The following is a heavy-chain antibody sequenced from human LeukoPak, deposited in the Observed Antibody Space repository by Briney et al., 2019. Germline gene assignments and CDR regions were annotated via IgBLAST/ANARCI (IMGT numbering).Heavy chain of an antibody. CDR1: GLTFSSYG. D-gene: IGHD6-13*01. V-gene: IGHV3-30*18. CDR2: ISYDGSNK. J-gene: IGHJ4*02. Sequence: GGSLTLSCAASGLTFSSYGMHWDRQAPGKGLERVAVISYDGSNKYYADCVKGRFTISRDNSKNTLYLQMNSLRAEDTAVYYCAKDPAEQQLAYYFDYWGQGTLVTVSS. CDR3: AKDPAEQQLAYYFDY.